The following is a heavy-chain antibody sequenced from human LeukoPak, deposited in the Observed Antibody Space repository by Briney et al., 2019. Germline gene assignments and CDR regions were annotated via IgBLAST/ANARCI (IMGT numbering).Heavy chain of an antibody. J-gene: IGHJ6*03. CDR3: ARISSSSWPPHYYYYYMDV. Sequence: SETLSLTCTVSGGSISSSSYYWGWIRQPPGKGLEWIGSIYYSGSTSYNPSLKSRVSISVDTSKNQFSLKLSSVTAADTAVYYCARISSSSWPPHYYYYYMDVCGKGTTVTVSS. D-gene: IGHD6-13*01. CDR1: GGSISSSSYY. CDR2: IYYSGST. V-gene: IGHV4-39*07.